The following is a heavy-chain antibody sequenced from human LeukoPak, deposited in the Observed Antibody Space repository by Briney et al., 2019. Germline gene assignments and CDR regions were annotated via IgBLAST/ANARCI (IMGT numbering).Heavy chain of an antibody. CDR3: ARGVGAKEPDY. V-gene: IGHV4-38-2*02. J-gene: IGHJ4*02. CDR2: IYHSGST. Sequence: KTSETLSLTCTVSGYSISSGYYWGWIRQPPGKGLEWIGSIYHSGSTYYNPSLKSRVTISVDTSKNQFSLKLSSVTAADTAVYYCARGVGAKEPDYWGQGTLVTVSS. CDR1: GYSISSGYY. D-gene: IGHD1-26*01.